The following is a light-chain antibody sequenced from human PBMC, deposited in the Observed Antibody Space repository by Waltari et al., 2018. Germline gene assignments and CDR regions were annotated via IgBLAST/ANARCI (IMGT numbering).Light chain of an antibody. CDR2: DVS. CDR1: SSDVGGYNY. V-gene: IGLV2-14*01. CDR3: SSYTSSSTLV. J-gene: IGLJ2*01. Sequence: QSALTQPAPVSGSPGQSITISCPGTSSDVGGYNYVPWYQPHPGKAPKLMIYDVSNRPSGVSNRFSGSKSGNTASLTISGLQAEDEADYYCSSYTSSSTLVFGGGTKLTVL.